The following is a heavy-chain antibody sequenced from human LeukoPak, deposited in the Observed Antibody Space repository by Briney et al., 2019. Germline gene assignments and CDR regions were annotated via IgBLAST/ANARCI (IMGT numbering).Heavy chain of an antibody. CDR1: GLTFSIYW. CDR2: INTDGSSS. V-gene: IGHV3-74*01. CDR3: ASERNRFGELSKQNWFDP. D-gene: IGHD3-10*01. J-gene: IGHJ5*02. Sequence: HGGSLRLSCAVSGLTFSIYWVHWVREAPGNGLVSVSRINTDGSSSSYADSVKGRLTISGDNAKSTLYLQINSLRAEDTAVYYCASERNRFGELSKQNWFDPWGQGTLVTVSS.